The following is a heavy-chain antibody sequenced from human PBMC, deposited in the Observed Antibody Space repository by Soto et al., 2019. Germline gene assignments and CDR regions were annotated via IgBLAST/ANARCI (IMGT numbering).Heavy chain of an antibody. CDR1: GGSVSSSSYY. CDR3: ARGPNYGDYEKYYYYYMDV. Sequence: SETLSLTCTVSGGSVSSSSYYWGWVRQPPGKGLEWIGSVYYSGSTYYNPSLKSRVTISVDTSKNQFSLKLSSVTAADTAVYYCARGPNYGDYEKYYYYYMDVWGKGTKVTVSS. J-gene: IGHJ6*03. V-gene: IGHV4-39*07. CDR2: VYYSGST. D-gene: IGHD4-17*01.